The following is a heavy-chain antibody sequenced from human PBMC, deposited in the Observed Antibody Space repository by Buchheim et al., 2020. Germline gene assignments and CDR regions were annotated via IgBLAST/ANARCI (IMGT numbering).Heavy chain of an antibody. CDR2: IYYSGST. CDR3: ARRLLYGSGTYDY. Sequence: QLQLQESGPGLVKPSETLSLTCTVSGGSISSSSYYWGWIRQPPGKGLEWIGSIYYSGSTYYNPSLKSRVTISVDTSKNQFSLQLSSVTAADTAVYYCARRLLYGSGTYDYWGQGTL. D-gene: IGHD3-10*01. J-gene: IGHJ4*02. V-gene: IGHV4-39*01. CDR1: GGSISSSSYY.